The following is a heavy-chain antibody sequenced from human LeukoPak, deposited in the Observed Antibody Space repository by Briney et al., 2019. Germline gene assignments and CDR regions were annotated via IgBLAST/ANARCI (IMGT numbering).Heavy chain of an antibody. V-gene: IGHV4-39*07. CDR1: GGSISSSSYY. J-gene: IGHJ4*02. D-gene: IGHD3-3*01. CDR3: AREAAGDFWSGYYLDY. CDR2: IYYSGST. Sequence: SQTLSLTCAVSGGSISSSSYYWGWIRQPPGKGLEWIGSIYYSGSTYYNPSLKSRVTISVDTSKNQFSLKLSSVTAADTAVYYCAREAAGDFWSGYYLDYWGQGTLVTVSS.